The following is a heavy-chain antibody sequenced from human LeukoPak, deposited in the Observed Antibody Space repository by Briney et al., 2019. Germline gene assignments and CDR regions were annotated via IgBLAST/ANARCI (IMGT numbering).Heavy chain of an antibody. CDR3: TRVGYIDEGIDY. CDR1: GFPFSSYW. Sequence: GGSLRLSCVASGFPFSSYWMTWVRQAPGKGLGWVANIKQDGSKKSYVDSVKGRFTISRDNAKNSLYLQMNSLRAEDTAIYYCTRVGYIDEGIDYWGQGTLVTVSS. J-gene: IGHJ4*02. V-gene: IGHV3-7*04. D-gene: IGHD5-24*01. CDR2: IKQDGSKK.